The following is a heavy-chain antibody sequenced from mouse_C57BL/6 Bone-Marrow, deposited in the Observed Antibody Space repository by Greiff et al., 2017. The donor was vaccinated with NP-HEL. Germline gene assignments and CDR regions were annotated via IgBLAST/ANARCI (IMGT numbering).Heavy chain of an antibody. D-gene: IGHD1-1*01. CDR1: GYTFTSYW. V-gene: IGHV1-55*01. CDR3: AREGTTVVARYAMDY. Sequence: QVQLQQPGAELVKPGASVKMSCKASGYTFTSYWITWVKQRPGQGLEWIGDIYPGSGSTNYNEKFKSKATLTVDTSSSTAYMQLSSLTSEDSAVYYCAREGTTVVARYAMDYWGRGTAVTVSS. J-gene: IGHJ4*01. CDR2: IYPGSGST.